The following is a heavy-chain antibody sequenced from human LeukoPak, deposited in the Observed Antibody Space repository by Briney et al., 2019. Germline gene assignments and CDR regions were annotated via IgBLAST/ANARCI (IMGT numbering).Heavy chain of an antibody. CDR1: GFPFGTYP. Sequence: GGSLRLSCAASGFPFGTYPMHWVRQAPGEGLEYVSAVSTNGHSTYSADSVKGRFTISRDNSKNKVYLQMGSLRCEDTAVYYCARGRISLNRGYFDFWGQGALVTVSS. D-gene: IGHD2-21*01. J-gene: IGHJ4*02. CDR2: VSTNGHST. CDR3: ARGRISLNRGYFDF. V-gene: IGHV3-64*02.